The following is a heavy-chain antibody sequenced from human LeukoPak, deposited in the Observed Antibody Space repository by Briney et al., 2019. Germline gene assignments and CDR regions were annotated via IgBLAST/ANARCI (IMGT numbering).Heavy chain of an antibody. CDR3: AVDILTVSDY. V-gene: IGHV4-31*03. CDR1: GGSISSGGYY. J-gene: IGHJ4*02. D-gene: IGHD3-9*01. Sequence: SETLSLTCTVSGGSISSGGYYWSWIRQHPGKGLEWIGYIYYSGSTYYNPSLKSRVTISVDTSKNQFSLKLSSVTAADTAVYHCAVDILTVSDYWGQGTLVTVSS. CDR2: IYYSGST.